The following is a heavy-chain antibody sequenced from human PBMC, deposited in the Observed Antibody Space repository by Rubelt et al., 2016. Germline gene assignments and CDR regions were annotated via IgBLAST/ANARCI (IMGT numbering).Heavy chain of an antibody. CDR3: ARTRSSSCDY. Sequence: GGGLVKPGGSLRLSCAASGFTFSNYRMTWVRQAPGKGLAWVSSISSTSSYIYYADSVKGRFTISRDNAKNSLYLQMNSLRDDDTAVDYCARTRSSSCDYWGQGTLVTVSS. CDR1: GFTFSNYR. J-gene: IGHJ4*02. D-gene: IGHD6-6*01. CDR2: ISSTSSYI. V-gene: IGHV3-21*01.